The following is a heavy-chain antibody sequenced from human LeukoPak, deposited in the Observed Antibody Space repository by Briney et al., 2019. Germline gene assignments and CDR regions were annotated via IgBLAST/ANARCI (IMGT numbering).Heavy chain of an antibody. CDR3: ARLTYYYDSSGYPPAFDI. CDR1: GGSISSYY. J-gene: IGHJ3*02. CDR2: IYYSGST. D-gene: IGHD3-22*01. V-gene: IGHV4-59*08. Sequence: KPSETLSLTCTVSGGSISSYYWSWLRQPPGKGLEWIGYIYYSGSTNYNPSLKSRVTISVDTSKNQFSLKLSSVTAADTAVYHCARLTYYYDSSGYPPAFDIWGQGTMVTVSS.